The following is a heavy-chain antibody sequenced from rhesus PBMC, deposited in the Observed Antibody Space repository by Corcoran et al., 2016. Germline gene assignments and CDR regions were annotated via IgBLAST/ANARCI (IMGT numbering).Heavy chain of an antibody. J-gene: IGHJ4*01. V-gene: IGHV4-76*01. CDR1: GGPISGGYD. CDR3: TKSGPGKSSEY. CDR2: ISDEGKIT. Sequence: QVQLQESGPGLVKPSETLSLTCAVSGGPISGGYDWSWIRQPPGKGLERIATISDEGKITSHADVLKGRFTISRDNSTNTISLDMRCLKSDDTAVYYCTKSGPGKSSEYWGRGVLVTVSS. D-gene: IGHD4-35*01.